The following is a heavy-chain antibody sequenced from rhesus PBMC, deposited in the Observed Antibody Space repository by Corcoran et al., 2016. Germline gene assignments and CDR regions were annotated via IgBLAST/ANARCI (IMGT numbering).Heavy chain of an antibody. D-gene: IGHD2-21*01. V-gene: IGHV4-173*01. CDR2: ISGRGGST. CDR1: GVSISSNW. CDR3: AREYCTGSGCSSFDY. J-gene: IGHJ4*01. Sequence: QLQLQESGPGLVKPSETLSLTCAVSGVSISSNWWSWIRQPPGKGLEWIGRISGRGGSTNYNPTLKSRLTISPDTSKNQFSLKLSSVTAADTAVYYCAREYCTGSGCSSFDYWGQGVLVTVSS.